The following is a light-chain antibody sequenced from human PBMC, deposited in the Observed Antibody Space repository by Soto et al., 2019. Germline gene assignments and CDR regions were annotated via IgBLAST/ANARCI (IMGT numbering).Light chain of an antibody. Sequence: QSALTQPASVSGSPGQSITISCTGTSGDIGGYNYVSWYQQHPGKAPKLLISEVTNRPSGVSNRFSGSKSGNTASLTISGLQAEDEADYYCSSYTGSSTSYVFGSGTKLTVL. J-gene: IGLJ1*01. CDR1: SGDIGGYNY. CDR2: EVT. CDR3: SSYTGSSTSYV. V-gene: IGLV2-14*01.